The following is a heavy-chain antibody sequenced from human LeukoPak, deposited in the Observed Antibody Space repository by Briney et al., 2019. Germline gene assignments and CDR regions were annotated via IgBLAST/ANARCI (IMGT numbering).Heavy chain of an antibody. V-gene: IGHV3-23*01. Sequence: PGGSLRLSCAASGFTFSSCSMNWVRQAPGKGLEWVSAISDTGNTYHADSVKGRFTISRDSSKNTLFLQMNRLRPEDAAVYYCAKAPVTTCRGAFCYPFDYWGLGTLVTVSS. CDR2: ISDTGNT. CDR3: AKAPVTTCRGAFCYPFDY. CDR1: GFTFSSCS. J-gene: IGHJ4*02. D-gene: IGHD2-15*01.